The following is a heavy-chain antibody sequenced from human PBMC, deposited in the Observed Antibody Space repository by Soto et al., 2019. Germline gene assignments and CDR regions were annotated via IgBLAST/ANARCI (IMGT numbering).Heavy chain of an antibody. V-gene: IGHV1-69*01. CDR1: GGTFSSYA. Sequence: QVQLVQSGAEVKKPGSSVKVSCKASGGTFSSYAISWVRQAPGQGLEWMGGIISISGTANYAQKFQGSVTITADESTSTAYMELSSLRAADTAVYYCARSQGSSTSLEIYYYYYYGMDVWGQGTTVTVSS. CDR2: IISISGTA. CDR3: ARSQGSSTSLEIYYYYYYGMDV. J-gene: IGHJ6*02. D-gene: IGHD2-2*01.